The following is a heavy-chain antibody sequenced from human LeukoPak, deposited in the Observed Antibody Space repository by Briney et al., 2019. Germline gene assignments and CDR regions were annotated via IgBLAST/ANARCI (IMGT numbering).Heavy chain of an antibody. CDR2: ISSRSSVI. D-gene: IGHD6-13*01. Sequence: GGSLRLSCAASGFNFSDHYMSWIRQAPGKGLEWVSYISSRSSVIKYGDSVRGRFTISRDNAKNSLYLQMNSLRADDTAVYYCARKSYNASWYTDYWGQGTLVSVSS. V-gene: IGHV3-11*01. CDR3: ARKSYNASWYTDY. J-gene: IGHJ4*02. CDR1: GFNFSDHY.